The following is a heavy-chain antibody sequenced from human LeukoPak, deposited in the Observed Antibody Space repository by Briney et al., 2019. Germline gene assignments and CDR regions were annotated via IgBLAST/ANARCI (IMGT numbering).Heavy chain of an antibody. CDR3: ARVRLADERAWAY. V-gene: IGHV1-2*02. J-gene: IGHJ4*02. Sequence: ASVKVSCKAPGYTFSDFYIHWVRQAPGQGLEYVGWITPKSGDTYSPQRFQGRVTMTRDASISTAYMELSSLRSDDTAVYFCARVRLADERAWAYWGQGTLVTVSS. D-gene: IGHD3-3*02. CDR1: GYTFSDFY. CDR2: ITPKSGDT.